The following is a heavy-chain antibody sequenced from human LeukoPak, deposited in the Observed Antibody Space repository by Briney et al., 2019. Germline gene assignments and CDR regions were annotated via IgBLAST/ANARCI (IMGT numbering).Heavy chain of an antibody. Sequence: SETLSLTCTVSGGSISTYYWSWIRQPPGKGLEWIGYIYYSGSTKYNPALERRVTISVDTSQNQFSLKLNSVIAADTAVYYCARRRDFFDYWGQGTLVTVSS. CDR2: IYYSGST. CDR1: GGSISTYY. D-gene: IGHD3-3*01. V-gene: IGHV4-59*01. J-gene: IGHJ4*02. CDR3: ARRRDFFDY.